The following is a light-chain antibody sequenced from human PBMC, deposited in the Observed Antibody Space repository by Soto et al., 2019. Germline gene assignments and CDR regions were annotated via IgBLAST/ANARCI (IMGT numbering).Light chain of an antibody. CDR3: QLYNSYSEA. J-gene: IGKJ1*01. Sequence: DIQMTQSPSTLSGSLGDRVTIXXRASQTISSWLAWYQQKPGKAPKIXIYKASTLKSVVPSRFSGSGSGTEFTLTISSLQPDDFATYYCQLYNSYSEAFGQGTKVDIK. V-gene: IGKV1-5*03. CDR2: KAS. CDR1: QTISSW.